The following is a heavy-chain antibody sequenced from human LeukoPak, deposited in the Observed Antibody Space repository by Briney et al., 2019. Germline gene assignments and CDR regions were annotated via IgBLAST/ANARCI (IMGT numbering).Heavy chain of an antibody. CDR2: IKQDGSEN. Sequence: GGSLRLSCAASGFTFSGYWMSWVRQAPGKGLEWVANIKQDGSENYYVDSVKGRFTISRDNAKNSLYLQMNSLRAEDTAVYYCAREQMSGYYYGTDYWGQGTLVTVSS. J-gene: IGHJ4*02. V-gene: IGHV3-7*01. D-gene: IGHD3-22*01. CDR3: AREQMSGYYYGTDY. CDR1: GFTFSGYW.